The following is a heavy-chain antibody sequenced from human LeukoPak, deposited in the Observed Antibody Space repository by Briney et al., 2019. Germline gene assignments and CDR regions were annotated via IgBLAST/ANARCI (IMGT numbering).Heavy chain of an antibody. Sequence: PGGSLRLSCAASGFTFNNYAMNWVRQAPGKGLEWVSAISGSGAHTHYADSVKGRFTISRDNSKNTLYLEMNSLRAAEDTAVYYCAKDGGGWYSSGWYYFDYWGQGALVTVSS. CDR1: GFTFNNYA. CDR3: AKDGGGWYSSGWYYFDY. V-gene: IGHV3-23*01. CDR2: ISGSGAHT. D-gene: IGHD6-19*01. J-gene: IGHJ4*02.